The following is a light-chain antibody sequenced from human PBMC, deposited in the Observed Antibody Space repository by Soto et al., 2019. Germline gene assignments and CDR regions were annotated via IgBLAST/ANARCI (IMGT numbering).Light chain of an antibody. CDR2: GNN. J-gene: IGLJ7*01. V-gene: IGLV1-40*01. Sequence: QSVLTQPSSVSGGPGQRVTISCTGSSPNIGAGYEVHWYQQLPGTAPKLLIYGNNNRPSGVPDRFSGSKSGTSASLAITGLQADDEADYYCQSYDSSLSGYVFGIGTQLTVL. CDR3: QSYDSSLSGYV. CDR1: SPNIGAGYE.